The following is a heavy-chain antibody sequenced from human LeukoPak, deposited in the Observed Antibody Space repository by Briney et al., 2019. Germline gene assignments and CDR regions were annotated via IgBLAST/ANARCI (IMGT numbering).Heavy chain of an antibody. J-gene: IGHJ6*03. V-gene: IGHV1-18*01. D-gene: IGHD3-3*01. CDR2: ISAYNGNT. Sequence: ASVKVSCKASGYTFTSYGISWVRQAPGQGREWMGWISAYNGNTNYAQKLQGRVTMTTDTSTSTAYMELRSLRSDDTAVYYCARDSITIFGVVIPYYYYYYMDVWGKGTTVTVSS. CDR1: GYTFTSYG. CDR3: ARDSITIFGVVIPYYYYYYMDV.